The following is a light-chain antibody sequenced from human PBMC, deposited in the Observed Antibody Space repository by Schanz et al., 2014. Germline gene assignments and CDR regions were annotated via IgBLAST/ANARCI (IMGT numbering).Light chain of an antibody. J-gene: IGLJ3*02. V-gene: IGLV2-14*01. CDR3: SSYTSSSTSWV. CDR1: SSDVGGY. CDR2: EGS. Sequence: QSALTQPASVSGSPGQSVTISCTGTSSDVGGYVSWYQQHPGKAPKLIIYEGSQRPSTVSNRFSGSKSGNTASLTISGLQAEDEADYYCSSYTSSSTSWVFGGGTKLTVL.